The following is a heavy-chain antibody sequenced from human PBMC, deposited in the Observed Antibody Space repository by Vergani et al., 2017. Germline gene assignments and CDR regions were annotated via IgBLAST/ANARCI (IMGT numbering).Heavy chain of an antibody. V-gene: IGHV1-2*02. J-gene: IGHJ5*01. CDR1: DSTFSDYN. CDR2: ISTKTGDT. CDR3: AHSGNFGRRDWFDS. D-gene: IGHD1-26*01. Sequence: QVQLMQSGPVMKKPGGSMKVSCKASDSTFSDYNIHWVRQAPAQGLQWMGWISTKTGDTDYLQRFQDRVTMTRDASTKTVYLKMTRLTSDDTAIYYCAHSGNFGRRDWFDSWGPGTLVTVSS.